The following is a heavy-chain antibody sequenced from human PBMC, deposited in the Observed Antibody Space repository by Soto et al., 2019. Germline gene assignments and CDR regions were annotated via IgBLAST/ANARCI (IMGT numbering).Heavy chain of an antibody. CDR1: GGSVGDGSYY. CDR3: ARVPYYDFWSGYSPNWFDP. J-gene: IGHJ5*02. Sequence: PSETLSLNCTVSGGSVGDGSYYWSWVRQPPGKGLEWIGYIYYSGSTNYNPSLKSRVTISVDTSKNQFSLKLSSVTAADTAVYYCARVPYYDFWSGYSPNWFDPWGQRTLVTVSS. CDR2: IYYSGST. V-gene: IGHV4-61*01. D-gene: IGHD3-3*01.